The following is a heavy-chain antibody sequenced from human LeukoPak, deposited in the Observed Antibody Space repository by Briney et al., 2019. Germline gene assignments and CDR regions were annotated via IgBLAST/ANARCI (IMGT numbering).Heavy chain of an antibody. J-gene: IGHJ3*02. CDR2: INHSGSS. D-gene: IGHD2-2*01. V-gene: IGHV4-34*01. Sequence: KKLEWIGEINHSGSSNYNTSLESRVTISVDTSKNQFSLKLSSVTAADTAVYYCARGWAVCSSTSCYDAFDIWGQGTMVTVSS. CDR3: ARGWAVCSSTSCYDAFDI.